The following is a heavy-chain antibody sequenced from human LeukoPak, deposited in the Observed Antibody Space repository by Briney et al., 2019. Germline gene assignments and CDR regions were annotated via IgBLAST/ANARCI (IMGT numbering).Heavy chain of an antibody. CDR3: ARDVPYYYDSSGYYY. D-gene: IGHD3-22*01. CDR2: ISAYNGNT. V-gene: IGHV1-18*01. J-gene: IGHJ4*02. Sequence: ASVKVSCKASGYTFTSYGISWVRQAPGQGLEWTGWISAYNGNTNYAQKLQGRVTMTTVTSTSTAYMELRSLRSDDTAVYYCARDVPYYYDSSGYYYWGQGTLVTVSS. CDR1: GYTFTSYG.